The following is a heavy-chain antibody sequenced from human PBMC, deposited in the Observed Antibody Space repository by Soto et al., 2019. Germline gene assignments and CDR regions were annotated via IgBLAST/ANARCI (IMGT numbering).Heavy chain of an antibody. Sequence: PGESLNISCKGSGYSFTYYWLGWVRQMPGKGLEWMGIIYPGDSDTRYSPSFQGQVTISADKSISNAYLQWSSLKASDTAMYYCSIVVHSSGWSGFDYWGQGTLVTVSS. D-gene: IGHD6-19*01. J-gene: IGHJ4*02. V-gene: IGHV5-51*01. CDR1: GYSFTYYW. CDR3: SIVVHSSGWSGFDY. CDR2: IYPGDSDT.